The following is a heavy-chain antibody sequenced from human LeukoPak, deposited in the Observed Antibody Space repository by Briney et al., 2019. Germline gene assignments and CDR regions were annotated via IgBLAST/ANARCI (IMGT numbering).Heavy chain of an antibody. CDR2: IRYDGSNR. V-gene: IGHV3-30*02. CDR3: AKGGRITMLRVVQRDHYFDY. D-gene: IGHD3-10*01. Sequence: GGSLRLSCGASGFTFSSYGMHWVRQAPGKGLEWVAYIRYDGSNRHYADSVKGRFTISRDNSKNTLYLQMNSLRVEDTAVYYCAKGGRITMLRVVQRDHYFDYWGQGTLVTVSS. CDR1: GFTFSSYG. J-gene: IGHJ4*02.